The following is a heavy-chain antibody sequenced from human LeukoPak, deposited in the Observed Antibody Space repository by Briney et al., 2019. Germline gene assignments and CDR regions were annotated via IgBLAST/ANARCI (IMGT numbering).Heavy chain of an antibody. CDR3: ARSDWFDP. V-gene: IGHV3-64D*09. J-gene: IGHJ5*02. CDR1: GFSFSTYA. Sequence: GGSLRLSCSASGFSFSTYALHWVRQAPGKGLEYVSGISSNGGTTYYADSVKGRLTISRDNSKSTLYLQMSSLRPEDTAVYYCARSDWFDPRGQGTLVTVSS. CDR2: ISSNGGTT.